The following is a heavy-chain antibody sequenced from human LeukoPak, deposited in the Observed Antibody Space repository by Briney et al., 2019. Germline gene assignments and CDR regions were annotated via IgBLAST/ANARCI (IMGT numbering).Heavy chain of an antibody. CDR2: IYTSGST. V-gene: IGHV4-61*02. J-gene: IGHJ4*02. CDR1: GGSISSGSYY. Sequence: SETLSLTCTVSGGSISSGSYYWSWNRQPAGKGLEWIGRIYTSGSTNYNPSLKSRVTISVDTSKNQFSLKLSSVTAADTAVYYCARAEDYYDSPYYFDYWGQGTLVTVSS. D-gene: IGHD3-22*01. CDR3: ARAEDYYDSPYYFDY.